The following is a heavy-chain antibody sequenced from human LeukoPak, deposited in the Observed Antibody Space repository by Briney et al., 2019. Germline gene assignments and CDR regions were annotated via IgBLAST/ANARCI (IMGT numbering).Heavy chain of an antibody. CDR1: GGSISNYY. Sequence: SETLSLTCIVSGGSISNYYWSWIRQPPGKGLEWIGEINHSGSTNYNPSLKSRVTISVDTSKNQFSLKLSSVTAADTAVYYCARRRCSSTSCYGPSWFDPWGQGTLVTVSS. CDR2: INHSGST. V-gene: IGHV4-34*01. D-gene: IGHD2-2*01. CDR3: ARRRCSSTSCYGPSWFDP. J-gene: IGHJ5*02.